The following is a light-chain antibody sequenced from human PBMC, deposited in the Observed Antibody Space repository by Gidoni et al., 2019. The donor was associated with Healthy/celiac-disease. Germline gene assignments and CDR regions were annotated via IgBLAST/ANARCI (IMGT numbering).Light chain of an antibody. CDR2: EVS. V-gene: IGLV2-14*01. CDR1: SSDVGGYNY. Sequence: QSALTQPASVSVSPGQSITISCTGTSSDVGGYNYVSWYQQHPGKAPKLMIYEVSNRPSGVSNRFSGSKSGNTASLTISGLQAEDEADYYCSSYTSSSTPNWVFGGGTKLTVL. J-gene: IGLJ3*02. CDR3: SSYTSSSTPNWV.